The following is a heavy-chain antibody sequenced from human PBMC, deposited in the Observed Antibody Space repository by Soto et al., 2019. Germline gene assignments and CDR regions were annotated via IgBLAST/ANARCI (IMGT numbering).Heavy chain of an antibody. D-gene: IGHD3-22*01. J-gene: IGHJ3*02. CDR2: IIPIFGTA. V-gene: IGHV1-69*01. CDR1: GGTFSSYA. Sequence: QVQLVQSGAEVKKPGSSVKVSCKASGGTFSSYAISWVRQAPGQGLEWMGGIIPIFGTANYAQKFQGRVTITADESTSAAYMELSSLRSEDTAVYYCARSRVTYYYDRSAFDIWGQGTMVTVSS. CDR3: ARSRVTYYYDRSAFDI.